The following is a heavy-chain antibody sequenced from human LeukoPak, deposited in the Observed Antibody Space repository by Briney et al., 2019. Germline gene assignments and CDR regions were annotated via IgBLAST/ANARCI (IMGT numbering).Heavy chain of an antibody. D-gene: IGHD3-3*01. Sequence: GGSLRLSCAASGFTFSSYAMSWVRQAPGKGLEWVSAISGSGGSTYYADSVKGRFTISRDNSKNTLYLQMNSLRAEDTAVYYCAKDLYYDFWSGYCTVYYYYYGMDVWGQGTTVTVSS. V-gene: IGHV3-23*01. CDR1: GFTFSSYA. CDR2: ISGSGGST. J-gene: IGHJ6*02. CDR3: AKDLYYDFWSGYCTVYYYYYGMDV.